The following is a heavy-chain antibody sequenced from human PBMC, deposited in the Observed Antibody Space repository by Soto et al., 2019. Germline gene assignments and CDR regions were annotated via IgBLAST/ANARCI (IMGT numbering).Heavy chain of an antibody. Sequence: SETLSLTCAVSGGSISSSNWWSWVRQPPGKGLEWIGEIYHSGSTNYNPSLKSRVTISVDKSKNQFSLKLSSVTAADTAVYYCARVGLLWFGESHNWFDPWGQGTLVTVSS. CDR1: GGSISSSNW. J-gene: IGHJ5*02. V-gene: IGHV4-4*02. CDR2: IYHSGST. CDR3: ARVGLLWFGESHNWFDP. D-gene: IGHD3-10*01.